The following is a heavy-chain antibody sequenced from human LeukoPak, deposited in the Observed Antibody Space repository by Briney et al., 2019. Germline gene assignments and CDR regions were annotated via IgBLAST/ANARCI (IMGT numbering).Heavy chain of an antibody. V-gene: IGHV4-38-2*02. CDR3: ARHGDRSGYSNTFYYDMDV. CDR2: IFHTGST. Sequence: SETLSLTCTVSGDSISSGNYWGWIRQPPGKGLEWIGSIFHTGSTYFNLSLKSRVTISVDTSKNQFSLRLNSVTAADTAVYYCARHGDRSGYSNTFYYDMDVWGQGTTVTVSS. D-gene: IGHD3-22*01. J-gene: IGHJ6*02. CDR1: GDSISSGNY.